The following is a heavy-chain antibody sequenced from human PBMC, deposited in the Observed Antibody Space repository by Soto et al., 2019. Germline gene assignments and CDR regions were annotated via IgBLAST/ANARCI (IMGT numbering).Heavy chain of an antibody. CDR3: ARDVTVATIGSYYFDY. V-gene: IGHV6-1*01. J-gene: IGHJ4*02. Sequence: SQTLSLTCAISGDSVSSNSAAWNWIRQSPSRSFEWLGRTYYRSKWYNDYAVSVKSRITINPDTSKNQFSLQLNSVTPEDTAVYYCARDVTVATIGSYYFDYWGQGTTVTVSS. CDR1: GDSVSSNSAA. D-gene: IGHD5-12*01. CDR2: TYYRSKWYN.